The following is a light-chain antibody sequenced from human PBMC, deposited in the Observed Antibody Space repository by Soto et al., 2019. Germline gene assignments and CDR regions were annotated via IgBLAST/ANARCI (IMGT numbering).Light chain of an antibody. V-gene: IGKV3-20*01. CDR1: QSVSSSY. CDR3: QQYGSSPGT. Sequence: IVLTQYTGTLSLSPGERATLSFRASQSVSSSYLAWYQQKPGQAPRLLIYGASSRATGIPDRFSGSGSGTDFTLTISRLEPEDFAVYYCQQYGSSPGTFGQGTKV. CDR2: GAS. J-gene: IGKJ1*01.